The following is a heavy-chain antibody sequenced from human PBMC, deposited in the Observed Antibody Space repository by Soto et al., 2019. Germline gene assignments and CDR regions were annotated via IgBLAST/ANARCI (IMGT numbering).Heavy chain of an antibody. CDR1: GFTFSSYG. CDR3: ARDQQWLVRFYFDF. D-gene: IGHD6-19*01. CDR2: IWYDGSNK. V-gene: IGHV3-33*01. J-gene: IGHJ4*02. Sequence: GGSLRLSCAASGFTFSSYGMHWVRQAPGKGLEWVAVIWYDGSNKYYADFVKGRFTISRDNSKNTLYLQMNSLRAEDTAVYYCARDQQWLVRFYFDFWGQGTLVTVSS.